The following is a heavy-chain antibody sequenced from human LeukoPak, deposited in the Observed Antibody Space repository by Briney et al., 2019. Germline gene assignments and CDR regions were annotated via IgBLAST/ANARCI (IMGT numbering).Heavy chain of an antibody. V-gene: IGHV3-30-3*01. J-gene: IGHJ1*01. D-gene: IGHD6-19*01. CDR3: ARDRIAVAGMGAFQQ. Sequence: LGGSLRLSCAASRFTFSTYAMHWVRQAPGKGLEWVAGIANYGTNEDHPDYVKGRFHISRHNSKHTLYLQMNSLRAEDTAIYCCARDRIAVAGMGAFQQRGEGTMPTVPP. CDR1: RFTFSTYA. CDR2: IANYGTNE.